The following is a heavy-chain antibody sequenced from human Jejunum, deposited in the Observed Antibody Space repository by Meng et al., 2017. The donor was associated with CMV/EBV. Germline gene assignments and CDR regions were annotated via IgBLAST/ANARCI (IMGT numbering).Heavy chain of an antibody. CDR1: GFTFSYYW. CDR3: ARQAGTY. Sequence: LGLSLVGSGFTFSYYWMSWVRQAPGKGLECVANIKEDGGEEYYVDSVKGRFTISRDNAKNSLYLQMNSLRAEDTAVYYCARQAGTYWGQGTVVTVSS. V-gene: IGHV3-7*01. J-gene: IGHJ4*02. CDR2: IKEDGGEE. D-gene: IGHD6-13*01.